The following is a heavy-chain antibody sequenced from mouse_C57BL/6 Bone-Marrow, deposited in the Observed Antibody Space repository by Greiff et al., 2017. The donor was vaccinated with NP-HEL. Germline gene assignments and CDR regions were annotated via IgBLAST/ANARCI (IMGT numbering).Heavy chain of an antibody. CDR1: GYAFSSSW. CDR3: AREDYDAFYYAMDY. V-gene: IGHV1-82*01. J-gene: IGHJ4*01. Sequence: QVQLQQSGPELVKPGASVKISCKASGYAFSSSWMNWVKQRPGKGLEWIGRIYPGDGDTNYNGKFKGKATLTADKSSSTAYMQLSSLTSEDPAVYFCAREDYDAFYYAMDYWGQGTSVTVSS. D-gene: IGHD2-4*01. CDR2: IYPGDGDT.